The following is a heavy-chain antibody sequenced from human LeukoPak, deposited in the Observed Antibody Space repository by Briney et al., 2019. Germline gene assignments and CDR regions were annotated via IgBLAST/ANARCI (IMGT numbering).Heavy chain of an antibody. V-gene: IGHV3-74*01. CDR3: AKDRSIGTYYTFDH. CDR2: INSDGSST. J-gene: IGHJ4*02. Sequence: PGGSLRLSCAASGFSFSNYWMHWVRQAPGKGLVWVSRINSDGSSTTYADSVKGRFTISRDNAKNTLYLQMSSLTAADTAVYYCAKDRSIGTYYTFDHWGQGTLVIVSS. CDR1: GFSFSNYW. D-gene: IGHD1-26*01.